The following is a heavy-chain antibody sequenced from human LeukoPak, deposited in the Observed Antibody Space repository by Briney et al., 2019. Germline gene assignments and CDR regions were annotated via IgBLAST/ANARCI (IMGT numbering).Heavy chain of an antibody. D-gene: IGHD3-22*01. CDR2: ISAYNGNT. CDR3: ARDRSYYYDSSGYLDY. V-gene: IGHV1-18*01. CDR1: GYTFTSYG. Sequence: ASVKVSCKASGYTFTSYGISWVRQAPGQGLEWMGWISAYNGNTNYAQKLQGRVTMTTDTSTSTAYMELRSLRSDDTAVYYSARDRSYYYDSSGYLDYWGQGTLVTVSS. J-gene: IGHJ4*02.